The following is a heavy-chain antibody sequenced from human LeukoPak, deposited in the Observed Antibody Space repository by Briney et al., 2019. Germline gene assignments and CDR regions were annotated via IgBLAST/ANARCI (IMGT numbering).Heavy chain of an antibody. CDR2: IYSGGST. CDR3: ARDTNFERDYYYMDV. CDR1: GFYVNTNY. Sequence: GGSLRLSCAASGFYVNTNYMSWVRQAPGKGLEWVSVIYSGGSTYYSDSVKGRFTISRDNSKNTLYLQMNSLRAEDTAAYYCARDTNFERDYYYMDVWGKGTTVTVSS. V-gene: IGHV3-53*05. J-gene: IGHJ6*03.